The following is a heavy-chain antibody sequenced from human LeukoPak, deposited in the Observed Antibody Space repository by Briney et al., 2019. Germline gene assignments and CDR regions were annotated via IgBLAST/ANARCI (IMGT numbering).Heavy chain of an antibody. V-gene: IGHV4-34*01. D-gene: IGHD2-2*01. J-gene: IGHJ5*02. CDR2: INHSGST. CDR1: GGSSSGYY. Sequence: PSETLSLTCAVYGGSSSGYYWSWIRQPPGKGLEWIGEINHSGSTNYNPSLKSRVTISVDTSKNQFSLKLSSVTAADTAVYYCARGRTLIVVVPAARGSKTVGHWFDPWGQGTLVTVSS. CDR3: ARGRTLIVVVPAARGSKTVGHWFDP.